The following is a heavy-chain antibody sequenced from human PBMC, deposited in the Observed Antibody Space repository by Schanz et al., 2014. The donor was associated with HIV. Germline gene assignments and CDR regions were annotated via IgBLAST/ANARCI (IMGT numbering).Heavy chain of an antibody. J-gene: IGHJ4*02. Sequence: QVQLVQSGAEVKKPGASVKVSCKASGYTFSGDYIHWVRQAPGQGLEWMGMINPSGAGTTYARKLQGRVTMTRDTSTSTVYMHLSSLRSDDTAVYFCARDFNIGDQYYFDHWGQGTLVTVSS. CDR2: INPSGAGT. V-gene: IGHV1-46*04. D-gene: IGHD2-21*02. CDR3: ARDFNIGDQYYFDH. CDR1: GYTFSGDY.